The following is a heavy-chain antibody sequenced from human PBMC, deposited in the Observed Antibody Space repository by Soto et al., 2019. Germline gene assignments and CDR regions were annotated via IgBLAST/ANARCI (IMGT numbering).Heavy chain of an antibody. J-gene: IGHJ6*03. CDR1: GFTFDDYA. V-gene: IGHV3-9*01. CDR3: ARADYYYYYMDV. Sequence: EVQLVESGGGLVQAGRSLRLSCAASGFTFDDYAMHWVRQAPGKGLEWVSGISWNSGSIGYADSVKGRFTISRDNAKNSLYLQMNSLRAEDTALYYCARADYYYYYMDVWGKGTTVTVSS. CDR2: ISWNSGSI.